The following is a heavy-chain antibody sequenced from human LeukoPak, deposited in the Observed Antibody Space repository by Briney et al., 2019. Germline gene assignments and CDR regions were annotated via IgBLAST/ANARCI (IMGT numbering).Heavy chain of an antibody. D-gene: IGHD5-18*01. Sequence: SETLSLTCAVYGGSFSGYYWSWIRQPPGKGLEWIGEINHSGSTNYNPSFKSRVTISVDTSKDQFSLKLSSVTAADTAVYYCACAMAPSYYYYYMDVWGKGTTVTVSS. CDR3: ACAMAPSYYYYYMDV. V-gene: IGHV4-34*01. J-gene: IGHJ6*03. CDR2: INHSGST. CDR1: GGSFSGYY.